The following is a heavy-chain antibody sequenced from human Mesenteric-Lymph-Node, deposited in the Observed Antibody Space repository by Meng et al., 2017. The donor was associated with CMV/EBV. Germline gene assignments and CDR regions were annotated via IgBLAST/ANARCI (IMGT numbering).Heavy chain of an antibody. D-gene: IGHD1-26*01. V-gene: IGHV3-21*06. CDR3: ASLPLWGATGGFHI. CDR2: ITGSPSYI. Sequence: SQFTYNTYTMSWVRQAPGKGLEWVSSITGSPSYIYYAGSVKGRFTISRDNAGNSVYLQMNSLTAEDTGTYYCASLPLWGATGGFHIWGQGTVVTVSS. CDR1: QFTYNTYT. J-gene: IGHJ3*02.